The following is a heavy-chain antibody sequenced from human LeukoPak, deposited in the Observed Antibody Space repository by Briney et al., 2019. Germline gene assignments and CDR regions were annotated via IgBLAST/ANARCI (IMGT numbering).Heavy chain of an antibody. Sequence: SETLSLTCTVSGGSISSCYWSWIRQPAGKGLEWIGRIYTSGSTNYNPSLKSRVTMSVDTSKNQFSLKLSSVTAADTAVYYCARYYYDSSGSRYFDLWGRGTLVTVSS. CDR1: GGSISSCY. V-gene: IGHV4-4*07. CDR3: ARYYYDSSGSRYFDL. D-gene: IGHD3-22*01. J-gene: IGHJ2*01. CDR2: IYTSGST.